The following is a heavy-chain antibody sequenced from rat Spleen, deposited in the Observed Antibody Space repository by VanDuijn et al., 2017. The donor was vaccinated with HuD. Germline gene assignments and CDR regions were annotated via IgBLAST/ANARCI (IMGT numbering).Heavy chain of an antibody. Sequence: EVKLVESGGGLVQPGRSLKLSCAASGFNFNDYWMGWVRQAPGKGLEWIGEINQDSSITKYSPSLKDRLTVSRDNAQNTLYLQMSKLGSEDTAIYYCAREAAGVDFWGQGVMVTVSS. CDR3: AREAAGVDF. CDR1: GFNFNDYW. J-gene: IGHJ2*01. V-gene: IGHV4-2*01. D-gene: IGHD4-4*01. CDR2: INQDSSIT.